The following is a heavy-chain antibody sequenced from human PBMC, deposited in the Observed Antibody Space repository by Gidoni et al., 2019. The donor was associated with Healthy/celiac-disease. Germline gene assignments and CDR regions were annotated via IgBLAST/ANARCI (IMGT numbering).Heavy chain of an antibody. D-gene: IGHD2-15*01. V-gene: IGHV4-34*01. CDR1: GGSFSGYY. J-gene: IGHJ4*02. CDR2: INHCGSP. CDR3: ASFGYCSGGSCYRTPYFDY. Sequence: QVQLQQWGAGLLKPSETLSLTCAVYGGSFSGYYWSWIRQPPGKGLEWIGEINHCGSPNYNPSLKSRVTISVDTSKNQFSLKLSSVTAADTAVYYCASFGYCSGGSCYRTPYFDYWGQGTLVTVSS.